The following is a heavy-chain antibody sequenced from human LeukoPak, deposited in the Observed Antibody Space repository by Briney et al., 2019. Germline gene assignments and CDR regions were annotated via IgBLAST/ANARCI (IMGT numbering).Heavy chain of an antibody. CDR3: ARERDIVATITFDY. V-gene: IGHV1-69*05. CDR2: IIPIFNTA. J-gene: IGHJ4*02. D-gene: IGHD5-12*01. CDR1: GGTFSSYA. Sequence: SVKVSCKASGGTFSSYAISWVRQAPGQGLEWMGGIIPIFNTANYAQKFQGRVTITTDEFTSTAYMELSSLRSEDTDVYYCARERDIVATITFDYWGQGTLVTVSS.